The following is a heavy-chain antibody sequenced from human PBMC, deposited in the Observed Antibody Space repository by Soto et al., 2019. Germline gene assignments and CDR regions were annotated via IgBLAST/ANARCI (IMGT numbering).Heavy chain of an antibody. D-gene: IGHD1-1*01. Sequence: PVKLSCKTSGYTYTVYFMRWLRQTHGQGLEWMGVINPSGTSTIYAQKFQGRVTMTRDTSTNTVYMDLSSLRSEDTAVYYCARALSSWYFDYWGPGTQVTVSS. CDR2: INPSGTST. CDR1: GYTYTVYF. J-gene: IGHJ4*02. V-gene: IGHV1-46*03. CDR3: ARALSSWYFDY.